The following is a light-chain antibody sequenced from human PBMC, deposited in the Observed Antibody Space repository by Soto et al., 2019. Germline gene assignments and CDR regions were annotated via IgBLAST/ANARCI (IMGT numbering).Light chain of an antibody. CDR2: AAS. Sequence: AIRMTQSPSSFSASTGDRVTITCRASQGISSYLAWYQQKPGKAPKLLIYAASTLQSGVPSRFSGSGSVTDFTLTISCLQSEDFATYYCQQYYSYRSVTFGQGTKVEIK. CDR3: QQYYSYRSVT. V-gene: IGKV1-8*01. J-gene: IGKJ1*01. CDR1: QGISSY.